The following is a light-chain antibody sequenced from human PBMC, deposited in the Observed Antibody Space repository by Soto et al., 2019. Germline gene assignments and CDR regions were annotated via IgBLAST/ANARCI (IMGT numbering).Light chain of an antibody. J-gene: IGLJ1*01. CDR2: EVS. Sequence: QSALTQPRSVSGSPGQSVTISCTGTSSDVGGYDSVSWYQQRPGKAPKLMISEVSKRPSGVPNRFSGSKSGNTASLTISGLQAEDEADYYCSSYTSSSTLVFGTGTKVTVL. CDR1: SSDVGGYDS. CDR3: SSYTSSSTLV. V-gene: IGLV2-14*01.